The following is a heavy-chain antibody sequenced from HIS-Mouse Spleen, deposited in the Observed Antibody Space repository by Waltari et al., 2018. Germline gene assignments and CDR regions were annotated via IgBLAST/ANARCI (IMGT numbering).Heavy chain of an antibody. D-gene: IGHD6-13*01. CDR3: ARDRDSSSWYAFDI. V-gene: IGHV3-21*01. CDR1: GFTFSSYS. CDR2: IISSSSYI. J-gene: IGHJ3*02. Sequence: CAAYGFTFSSYSMNWVRQAPGKGLEWVSSIISSSSYIYYADSVKGRFTISRDNAKNSLYLQMNSLRAEDTAVYYCARDRDSSSWYAFDIWGQGTMVTVSS.